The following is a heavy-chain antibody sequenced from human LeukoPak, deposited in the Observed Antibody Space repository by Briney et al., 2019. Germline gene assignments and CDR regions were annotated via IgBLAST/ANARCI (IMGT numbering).Heavy chain of an antibody. Sequence: ASVKVSCKATGYTFTSYGIGWVRQAPGQGLEWMGWINPNSGGTNYAQKFQGRVTMTRDTSISTAYMELSRLRSDDTAVYYCARVLGIVVVPAAMPPDYWGQGTLVTVSS. CDR1: GYTFTSYG. J-gene: IGHJ4*02. V-gene: IGHV1-2*02. D-gene: IGHD2-2*01. CDR3: ARVLGIVVVPAAMPPDY. CDR2: INPNSGGT.